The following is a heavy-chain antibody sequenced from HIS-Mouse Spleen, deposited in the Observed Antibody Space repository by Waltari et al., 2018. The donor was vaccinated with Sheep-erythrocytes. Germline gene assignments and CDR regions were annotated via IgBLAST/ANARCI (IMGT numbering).Heavy chain of an antibody. CDR2: ISYDGSNK. Sequence: QVQLVESGVGVVQPGRSLRLSCAASGFTFCSYGMHWVRQAPGKGLEWVAVISYDGSNKYYADSVKGRFTISRDNSKNTLYLQMNSLRAEDTAVYYCAKDPANWDAFDIWGQGTMVTVSS. V-gene: IGHV3-30*18. CDR3: AKDPANWDAFDI. J-gene: IGHJ3*02. D-gene: IGHD7-27*01. CDR1: GFTFCSYG.